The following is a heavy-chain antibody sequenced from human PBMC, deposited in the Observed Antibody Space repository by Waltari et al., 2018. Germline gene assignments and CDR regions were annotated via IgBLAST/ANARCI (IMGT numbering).Heavy chain of an antibody. CDR3: ERIRLRGQLEGTNWCDP. D-gene: IGHD6-13*01. V-gene: IGHV1-69*08. CDR1: GGTFSSYA. J-gene: IGHJ5*02. Sequence: QVQLVQSGAEVKKPGSSVKVSCKASGGTFSSYAIRWVRQAPGQGLAWMGRSMQILGTANYEQKCQGRDTIAADKSTSTADRELRREGSEDTAVYDCERIRLRGQLEGTNWCDPWGQGTLVTVSS. CDR2: SMQILGTA.